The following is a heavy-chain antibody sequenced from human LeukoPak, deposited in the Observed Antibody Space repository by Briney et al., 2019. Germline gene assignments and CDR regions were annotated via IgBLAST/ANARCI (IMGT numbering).Heavy chain of an antibody. CDR2: ISSSSSTI. CDR1: GFTFSSSS. Sequence: SGGSLRLSCAASGFTFSSSSMNWVRQAPGKGMEWVSYISSSSSTIYYADSVKGRFTISRDNAKNSLYLQMNSLRAEDTAVYYCAGSILTGYPNFDYWGQGTLVTVSS. V-gene: IGHV3-48*04. J-gene: IGHJ4*02. D-gene: IGHD3-9*01. CDR3: AGSILTGYPNFDY.